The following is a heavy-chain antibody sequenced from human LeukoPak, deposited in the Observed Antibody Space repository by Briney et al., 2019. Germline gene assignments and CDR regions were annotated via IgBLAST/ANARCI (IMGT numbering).Heavy chain of an antibody. CDR3: ARSIAALGDAFDI. Sequence: GGSLRLSCAASGFTFDDYAMHWVRQAPGKGLEWVSGISWNSGSIGYADSVKGRFTISRDNAKNSLYLQMNSLRAEDTAVYYCARSIAALGDAFDIWGQGTMVTVSS. CDR1: GFTFDDYA. D-gene: IGHD6-25*01. V-gene: IGHV3-9*01. J-gene: IGHJ3*02. CDR2: ISWNSGSI.